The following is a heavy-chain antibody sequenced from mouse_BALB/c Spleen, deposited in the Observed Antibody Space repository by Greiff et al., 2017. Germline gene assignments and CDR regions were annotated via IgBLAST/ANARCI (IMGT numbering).Heavy chain of an antibody. CDR3: ARAYYGSRNWYFDV. V-gene: IGHV7-3*02. J-gene: IGHJ1*01. CDR2: IRHKANGYTT. D-gene: IGHD1-1*01. Sequence: EVQVVESGGGLVQPGGSLRLSCATSGFTFTDYYMSWVRQPPGKALEWLGFIRHKANGYTTEYSASVKGRFTISRDNSQSILYLQMNTLRAEDSATYYCARAYYGSRNWYFDVWGAGTTVTVSS. CDR1: GFTFTDYY.